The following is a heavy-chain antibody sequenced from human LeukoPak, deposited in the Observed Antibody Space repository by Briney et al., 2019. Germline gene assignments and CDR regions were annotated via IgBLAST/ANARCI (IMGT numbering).Heavy chain of an antibody. D-gene: IGHD2-15*01. CDR2: ISGSGGST. CDR1: GFTFSSYA. J-gene: IGHJ6*02. Sequence: GGSLRLSCAASGFTFSSYAMSWVRQAPGKGLEWVSAISGSGGSTYYADSVKGRFTISRDNSKNTLYLQMNSLRAEDTAVYYCAKVICSGGSCYGYYYYYGMDVWGQGTTVTVSS. V-gene: IGHV3-23*01. CDR3: AKVICSGGSCYGYYYYYGMDV.